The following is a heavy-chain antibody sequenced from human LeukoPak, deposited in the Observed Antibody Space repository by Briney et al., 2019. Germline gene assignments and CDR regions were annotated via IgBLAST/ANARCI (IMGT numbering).Heavy chain of an antibody. V-gene: IGHV3-33*01. CDR1: GFTFSSYG. J-gene: IGHJ4*02. Sequence: GGSLRLSCAASGFTFSSYGMRWVRQAPGKGLEWVAVIWYDGSNKYYADSVKGRFTISRDNSKNTLYLQMNSLRAEDTAVYYCARGYSSSWYYFDYWGQGTLVTVSS. D-gene: IGHD6-13*01. CDR2: IWYDGSNK. CDR3: ARGYSSSWYYFDY.